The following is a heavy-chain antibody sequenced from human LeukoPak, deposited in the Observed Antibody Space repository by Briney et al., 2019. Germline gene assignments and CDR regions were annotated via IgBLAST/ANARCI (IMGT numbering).Heavy chain of an antibody. D-gene: IGHD1-26*01. CDR1: GYTFTGHF. V-gene: IGHV1-8*02. Sequence: GASVKVSCKASGYTFTGHFMNWVRQATGQGLEWMGWMNPNSGNTGYAQKFQGRVTMTRNTSISTAYMELSSLRSEDTAVYYCARTVGATNCFDPWGQGTLVTVSS. CDR3: ARTVGATNCFDP. CDR2: MNPNSGNT. J-gene: IGHJ5*02.